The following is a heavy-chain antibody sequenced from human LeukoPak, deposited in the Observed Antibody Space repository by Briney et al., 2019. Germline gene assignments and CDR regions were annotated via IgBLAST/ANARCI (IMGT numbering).Heavy chain of an antibody. CDR3: ARDLRLKELAYCGGDCLDY. J-gene: IGHJ4*02. D-gene: IGHD2-21*02. CDR2: ISSNGGST. V-gene: IGHV3-64*01. CDR1: GFTFSSYA. Sequence: GGSLRLSCSASGFTFSSYAMHWVRQAPGKGLEYVSAISSNGGSTYYANSVKGGFTISRDNSKNTLYLQMGSLRAEDMAVYYCARDLRLKELAYCGGDCLDYWGQGTLVTVSS.